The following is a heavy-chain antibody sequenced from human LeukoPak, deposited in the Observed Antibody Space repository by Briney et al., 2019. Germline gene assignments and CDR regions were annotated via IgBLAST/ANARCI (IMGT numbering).Heavy chain of an antibody. J-gene: IGHJ4*02. D-gene: IGHD3-3*01. CDR2: LYWNDYK. Sequence: VSGPTLVKPTQTLTLTCTFSGFSLSTNGVGVGWIRQPPGKALEWLALLYWNDYKYYSPSLKSRLSITRDTSKNQVVLTLTNMDPVDTATYYCAHSADFWRPLDYWGQGTLVTVSS. CDR3: AHSADFWRPLDY. V-gene: IGHV2-5*01. CDR1: GFSLSTNGVG.